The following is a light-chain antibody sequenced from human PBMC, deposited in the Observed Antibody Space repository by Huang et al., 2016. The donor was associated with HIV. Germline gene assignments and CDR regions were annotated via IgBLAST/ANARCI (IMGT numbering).Light chain of an antibody. CDR1: QHIGDK. CDR3: QQYYDWPLT. Sequence: EIVMTQSPATLSVSPGEGATLSCRASQHIGDKLAWYQQKPGQAPRLLSSRTIDRATGVPARFNGGGSGTEFTLSIGTLQSDDFAVYFCQQYYDWPLTFGGGTKVEIK. J-gene: IGKJ4*01. CDR2: RTI. V-gene: IGKV3-15*01.